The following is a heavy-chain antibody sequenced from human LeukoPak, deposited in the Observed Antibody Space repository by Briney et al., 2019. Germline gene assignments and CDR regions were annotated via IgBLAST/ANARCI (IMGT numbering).Heavy chain of an antibody. D-gene: IGHD3-22*01. J-gene: IGHJ4*02. Sequence: PGGSLRLSCAASGFTFSTYAISWVRQAPGKGLKWVSAISGSGFGTYYADSVKGRFTLSRDNSKSTLYLQMNSLRAEDTAVYYCAKGMGGSGNYCDYWGQGTLVTVSS. CDR1: GFTFSTYA. CDR2: ISGSGFGT. CDR3: AKGMGGSGNYCDY. V-gene: IGHV3-23*01.